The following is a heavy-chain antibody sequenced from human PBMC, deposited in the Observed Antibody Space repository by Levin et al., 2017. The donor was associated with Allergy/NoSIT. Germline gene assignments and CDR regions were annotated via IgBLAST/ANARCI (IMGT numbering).Heavy chain of an antibody. D-gene: IGHD6-19*01. Sequence: TGGSLRLSCSASGFTFSPYWAHWVRQAPGKGLVWVSRINSDGSSTSYADSVKGRFSISRDNAKNTLYLQMNSLRAEDTAVYYCARAGSSGWSFTYAFDIWGQGTTVTVSS. J-gene: IGHJ3*02. CDR2: INSDGSST. CDR1: GFTFSPYW. V-gene: IGHV3-74*01. CDR3: ARAGSSGWSFTYAFDI.